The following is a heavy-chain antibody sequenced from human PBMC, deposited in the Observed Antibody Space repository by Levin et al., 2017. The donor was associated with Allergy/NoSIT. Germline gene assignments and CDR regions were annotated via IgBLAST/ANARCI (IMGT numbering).Heavy chain of an antibody. CDR2: IYYSGST. CDR1: GGSISSYY. CDR3: ARQGGWVGPNNR. J-gene: IGHJ2*01. D-gene: IGHD3-10*01. Sequence: SETLSLTCTVSGGSISSYYWNWIRQPPGKGLEWIGYIYYSGSTNYNPSLKSRVTISVDTSKNPFSLKLSSVTAADTAVYYCARQGGWVGPNNRWGRGTLVTVSS. V-gene: IGHV4-59*08.